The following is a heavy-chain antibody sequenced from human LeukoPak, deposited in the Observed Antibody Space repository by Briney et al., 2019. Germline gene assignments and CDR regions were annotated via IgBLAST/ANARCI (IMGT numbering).Heavy chain of an antibody. J-gene: IGHJ3*02. CDR1: GFTFTSYW. V-gene: IGHV3-74*01. CDR2: IKSDGTTT. CDR3: ARVGGNDAFDI. Sequence: GALRLSCAASGFTFTSYWIHWVRQAPGKGLVWVSRIKSDGTTTNYADSVQGRFTISRDNTKNTVYLQMNGLRAEDTAVYYCARVGGNDAFDIWGQGTMVTVSS.